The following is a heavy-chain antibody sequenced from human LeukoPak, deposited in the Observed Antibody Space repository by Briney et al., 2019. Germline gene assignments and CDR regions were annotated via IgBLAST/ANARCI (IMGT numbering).Heavy chain of an antibody. CDR1: GGTFSSDA. CDR3: TGSTPGYGDTDY. Sequence: SVKVSCKASGGTFSSDAISWVRQAPGQGLEWMGRIIPIFGTANYAQKFQGRVTITTDESTSTAYMELSSLRSEDTAVYYCTGSTPGYGDTDYWGQGTLVTVSS. V-gene: IGHV1-69*05. CDR2: IIPIFGTA. J-gene: IGHJ4*02. D-gene: IGHD4/OR15-4a*01.